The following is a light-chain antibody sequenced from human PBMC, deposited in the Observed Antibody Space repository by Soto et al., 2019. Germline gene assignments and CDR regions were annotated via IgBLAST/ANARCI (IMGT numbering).Light chain of an antibody. Sequence: QSALTQPASVSGSPGQSITISCTGTSSDVGGYNYVSWYQQHPGEAPKLSIYDVSNRPSGVSNRFSGSKSGNTASLTISGLQAEDVADYYCSSYTSSSTVVFGGGTKLTVL. CDR2: DVS. CDR3: SSYTSSSTVV. CDR1: SSDVGGYNY. J-gene: IGLJ2*01. V-gene: IGLV2-14*01.